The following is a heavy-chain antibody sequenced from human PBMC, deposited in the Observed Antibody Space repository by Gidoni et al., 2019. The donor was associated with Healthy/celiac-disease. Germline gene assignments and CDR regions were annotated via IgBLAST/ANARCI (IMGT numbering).Heavy chain of an antibody. CDR1: GGSFSGYY. J-gene: IGHJ4*02. V-gene: IGHV4-34*01. Sequence: QVQLQQWGAGLLKPSETLSLTCAVSGGSFSGYYWSWIRQPPGKGLEWIGEINHSGSTNYNPSLKSRVTISVDTSKNQFSLKLSSVTAADTAVYYCARGMTGRYDYWGQGTLVTVSS. CDR3: ARGMTGRYDY. CDR2: INHSGST.